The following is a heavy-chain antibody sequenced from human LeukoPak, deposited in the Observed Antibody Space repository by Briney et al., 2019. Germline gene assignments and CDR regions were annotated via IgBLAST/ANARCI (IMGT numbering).Heavy chain of an antibody. Sequence: GGTLRLSCAASGFTFSSYAMSWVRQAPGKGLEWVSAISGSGGSTYYADSVKGRFTISRDNSKNTLYLQMNSLRAEDTAVYYCAKDKTEVLLWFGESLSYFDYWGQGTLVTVSS. CDR2: ISGSGGST. J-gene: IGHJ4*02. D-gene: IGHD3-10*01. V-gene: IGHV3-23*01. CDR3: AKDKTEVLLWFGESLSYFDY. CDR1: GFTFSSYA.